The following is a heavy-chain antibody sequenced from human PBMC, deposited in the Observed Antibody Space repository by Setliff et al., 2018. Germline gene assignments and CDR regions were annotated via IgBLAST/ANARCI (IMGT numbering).Heavy chain of an antibody. V-gene: IGHV1-46*01. CDR3: ARGAYYDSSGSYAFDI. CDR1: GYTFTSYY. D-gene: IGHD3-22*01. CDR2: INPSGGST. J-gene: IGHJ3*02. Sequence: ASVKVSCKASGYTFTSYYMHWVRQAPGQGLEWMGIINPSGGSTSYAQKFQGRVTMTRDTSTSTVYMELSSLRSEDTAVYYCARGAYYDSSGSYAFDIWGQGTRVTVSS.